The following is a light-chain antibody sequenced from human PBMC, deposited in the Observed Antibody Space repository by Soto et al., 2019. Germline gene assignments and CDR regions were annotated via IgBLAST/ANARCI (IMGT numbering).Light chain of an antibody. CDR2: AAS. V-gene: IGKV1-39*01. CDR3: QQSYSTPLT. Sequence: DIQMAQSPSSLSASVGDRVTITCRTSQSISTYLNWYQQKPGKAPNLLIYAASRLQSGVPSRFGGSGSETEFTLTINNLQPEDFATYYCQQSYSTPLTFGGGTEVEIK. CDR1: QSISTY. J-gene: IGKJ4*01.